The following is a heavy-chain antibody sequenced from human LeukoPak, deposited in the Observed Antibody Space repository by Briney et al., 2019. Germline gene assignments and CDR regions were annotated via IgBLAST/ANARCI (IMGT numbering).Heavy chain of an antibody. V-gene: IGHV1-2*02. Sequence: ASVKVSCKASGYTFTDYYIHWVRQAPGQGLEWMGWITPSGGTNYALRFQGRVTMTRDTSISTAYMELSRLTSDDTAVYYCARGTYSDYWGQGTLVTVSS. CDR3: ARGTYSDY. CDR1: GYTFTDYY. J-gene: IGHJ4*02. CDR2: ITPSGGT.